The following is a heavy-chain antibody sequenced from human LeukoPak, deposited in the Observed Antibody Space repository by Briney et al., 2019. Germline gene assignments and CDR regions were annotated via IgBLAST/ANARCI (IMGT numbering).Heavy chain of an antibody. CDR2: ISYDGSNK. CDR1: GISLNSYA. D-gene: IGHD4-17*01. J-gene: IGHJ5*02. Sequence: GGSLRLSCAASGISLNSYAIHWVRQAPGKGLEWVTVISYDGSNKYYADSVRGRFTISRDTSKNTLYLQISSLRVEDTAVYYCTVFGDSNHWGQGTLVTVSS. CDR3: TVFGDSNH. V-gene: IGHV3-30*03.